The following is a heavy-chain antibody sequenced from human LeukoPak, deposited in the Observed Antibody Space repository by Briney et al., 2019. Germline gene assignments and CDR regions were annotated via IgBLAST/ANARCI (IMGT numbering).Heavy chain of an antibody. V-gene: IGHV3-74*01. CDR3: AKDRSYGDYVLDY. Sequence: PGGSLRLSCAASGFTFSSYWMHWVRQAPGKGLVWVSRINSDGSSTSYADSVKGRFTISRDNSKNTLYLQMNSLRAEDTAVYYCAKDRSYGDYVLDYWGQGTLVTVSS. J-gene: IGHJ4*02. D-gene: IGHD4-17*01. CDR1: GFTFSSYW. CDR2: INSDGSST.